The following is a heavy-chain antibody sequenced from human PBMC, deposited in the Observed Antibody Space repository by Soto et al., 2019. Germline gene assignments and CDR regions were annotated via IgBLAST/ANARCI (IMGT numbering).Heavy chain of an antibody. CDR3: ARHSRITIFGVVNWFDP. CDR1: GGSISSYY. J-gene: IGHJ5*02. Sequence: SQTLSLTCTVSGGSISSYYWSWIRQPPGKGLEWIGYIYYSGSTNYNPSLKSRVTISVDTPKNQFSLKLSSVTAADTAVYYCARHSRITIFGVVNWFDPWGQGTLVTVSS. CDR2: IYYSGST. D-gene: IGHD3-3*01. V-gene: IGHV4-59*08.